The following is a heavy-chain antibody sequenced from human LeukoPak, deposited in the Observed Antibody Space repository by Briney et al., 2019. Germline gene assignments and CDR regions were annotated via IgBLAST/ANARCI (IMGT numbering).Heavy chain of an antibody. CDR1: GGTFSSYA. CDR3: ARDRGGGYYYYYMDV. D-gene: IGHD3-10*01. V-gene: IGHV1-69*13. Sequence: ASVKVSCKASGGTFSSYAISWVRQAPGQGLEWMGGIIPIFGTANYAQKFQGRVTITADESTSTAYMELSSLRSEDTAVYYCARDRGGGYYYYYMDVWGKGTTVTISS. J-gene: IGHJ6*03. CDR2: IIPIFGTA.